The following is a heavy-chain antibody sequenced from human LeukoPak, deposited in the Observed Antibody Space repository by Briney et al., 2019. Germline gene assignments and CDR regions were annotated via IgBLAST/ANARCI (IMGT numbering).Heavy chain of an antibody. J-gene: IGHJ4*02. CDR1: GDSISNSTYY. CDR2: VYHTGTT. D-gene: IGHD1-26*01. CDR3: AKSGGYGLIDY. Sequence: SETLSLTCSVSGDSISNSTYYWGWIRQPPGKGLEWIGTVYHTGTTYYSPSLNSRVTISVDTSKNQFSLRLKTVTAADTAMYYCAKSGGYGLIDYWGQGTLVTVSS. V-gene: IGHV4-39*07.